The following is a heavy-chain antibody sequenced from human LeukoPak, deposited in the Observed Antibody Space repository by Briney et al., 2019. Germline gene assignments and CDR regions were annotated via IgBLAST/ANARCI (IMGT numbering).Heavy chain of an antibody. Sequence: PGGSLRLSCAASGFTFSSYAMSWVRQAPGKGLEWVSAISGSGGSTYYADSVKGRFTISRDNSKNTLYLQMNSLRAEDTAVYYCARDTYDYGDYEPFDYWGQGTLVTVSS. CDR3: ARDTYDYGDYEPFDY. J-gene: IGHJ4*02. V-gene: IGHV3-23*01. CDR2: ISGSGGST. D-gene: IGHD4-17*01. CDR1: GFTFSSYA.